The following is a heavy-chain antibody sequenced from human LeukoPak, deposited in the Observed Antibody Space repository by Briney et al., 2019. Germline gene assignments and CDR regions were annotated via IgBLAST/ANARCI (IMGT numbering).Heavy chain of an antibody. Sequence: ASVKVSCKASGYTFTSYDINWVRQATGQGLEWMGWMNPNSGNTGYAQKFQGRVTMTRNTSISTAYMELSSLRSEDTAVYYCAREVSSGYYYYYGMDVWAKGPRSPSP. J-gene: IGHJ6*02. CDR1: GYTFTSYD. D-gene: IGHD3-22*01. CDR3: AREVSSGYYYYYGMDV. CDR2: MNPNSGNT. V-gene: IGHV1-8*01.